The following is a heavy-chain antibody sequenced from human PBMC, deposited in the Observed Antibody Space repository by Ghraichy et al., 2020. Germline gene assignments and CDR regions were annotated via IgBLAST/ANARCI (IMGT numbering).Heavy chain of an antibody. J-gene: IGHJ4*02. CDR3: VKEPGYCVSVSCYETY. CDR2: IKEDGTEK. Sequence: GGSLRLSCAASGFSFSSFRMSWVRQAPGKGLEWVANIKEDGTEKNYVDSVRGRFAISRDNARNSLHLQMSSLRSEDSAVYYCVKEPGYCVSVSCYETYWGKGTLVTVSS. CDR1: GFSFSSFR. V-gene: IGHV3-7*03. D-gene: IGHD2-2*01.